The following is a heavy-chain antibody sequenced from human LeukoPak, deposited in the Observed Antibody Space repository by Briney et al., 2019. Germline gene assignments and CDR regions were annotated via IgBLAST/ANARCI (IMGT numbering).Heavy chain of an antibody. CDR1: GGSISSYY. J-gene: IGHJ6*03. D-gene: IGHD1-14*01. Sequence: SETLSLTCTVSGGSISSYYCSWIRQPPGKGLEWIGYIYYSGSTNYNPSLKSRVTISVDTSKNQFSLKLSSVTAADTAVYYCARDFTGNYYYMDVWGKGTTVTVSS. CDR2: IYYSGST. CDR3: ARDFTGNYYYMDV. V-gene: IGHV4-59*01.